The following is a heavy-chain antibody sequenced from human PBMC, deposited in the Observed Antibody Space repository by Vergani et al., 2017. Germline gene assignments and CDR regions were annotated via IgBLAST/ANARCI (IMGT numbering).Heavy chain of an antibody. V-gene: IGHV1-69*06. J-gene: IGHJ6*02. CDR1: GYTLTSYG. CDR3: ARERNIVVGTARGYGMDV. CDR2: IIPIFGTA. Sequence: QVQLVQSGAEVKKPGASVKVSCKASGYTLTSYGISWVRQAPGQGLEWMGGIIPIFGTANYAQEFQGRVTITADKSTSTAYMELSSLRSEDTAVYYCARERNIVVGTARGYGMDVWGQGTTVTVSS. D-gene: IGHD2-21*02.